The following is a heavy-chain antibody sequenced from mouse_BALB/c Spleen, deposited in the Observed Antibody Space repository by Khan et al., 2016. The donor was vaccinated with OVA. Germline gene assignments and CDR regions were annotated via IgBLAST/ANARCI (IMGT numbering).Heavy chain of an antibody. D-gene: IGHD2-1*01. V-gene: IGHV9-3-1*01. J-gene: IGHJ3*01. Sequence: QIQLVQSGPELKKPGETVKISCKASGYTFTNYGMNWVKQAPGKGLKWMGWINIYTGEPTYADDFKGRFAFSLETSASTADLGINARRIADTATYFCASSNVNSCFVYWGQGTLVTVSA. CDR2: INIYTGEP. CDR1: GYTFTNYG. CDR3: ASSNVNSCFVY.